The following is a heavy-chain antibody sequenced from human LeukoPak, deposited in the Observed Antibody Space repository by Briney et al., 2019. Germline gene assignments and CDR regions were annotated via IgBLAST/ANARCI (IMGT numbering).Heavy chain of an antibody. J-gene: IGHJ5*02. CDR3: ARGSSYYVHNWFDP. CDR1: GFTVSSNY. CDR2: ISSSGSTI. V-gene: IGHV3-11*04. Sequence: PGGSLRLSCAASGFTVSSNYMSWIRQAPGKGLEWVSYISSSGSTIYYADSVKGRFTISRDNAKNSLYLQMNSLRAEDTAVYYCARGSSYYVHNWFDPWGQGTLVTVSS. D-gene: IGHD1-26*01.